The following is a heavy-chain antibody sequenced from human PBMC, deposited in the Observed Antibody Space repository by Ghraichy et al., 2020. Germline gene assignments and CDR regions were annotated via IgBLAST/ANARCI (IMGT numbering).Heavy chain of an antibody. CDR2: ITSSSTYI. CDR3: ARDGYNWEFFDY. CDR1: GFTFSSCS. V-gene: IGHV3-21*01. J-gene: IGHJ4*02. D-gene: IGHD5-24*01. Sequence: GGSLRLSCAASGFTFSSCSMTWVRQAPGKGLEWVSSITSSSTYIYYADSVKGRFTISRDNAKNSLYLQMNSLRAEDTAVYYCARDGYNWEFFDYWGQGTLVTVSS.